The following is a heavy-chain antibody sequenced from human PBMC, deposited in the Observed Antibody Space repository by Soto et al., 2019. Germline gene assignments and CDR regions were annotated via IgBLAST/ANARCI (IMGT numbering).Heavy chain of an antibody. J-gene: IGHJ4*02. CDR2: ISGSGGST. CDR3: ARGGGATHY. D-gene: IGHD1-26*01. CDR1: GFTFITYA. V-gene: IGHV3-23*01. Sequence: EVQLLESGGDLVQPGGSLRLSCAASGFTFITYAMSWVRRAPGKGLEWISAISGSGGSTFYADSVKGRFTISRDNYKNTLYLQMNSLRAEDTAVYFCARGGGATHYWGQGTLVTVSS.